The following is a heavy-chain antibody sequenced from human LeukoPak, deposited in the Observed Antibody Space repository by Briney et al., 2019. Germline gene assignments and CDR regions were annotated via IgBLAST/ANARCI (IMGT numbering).Heavy chain of an antibody. Sequence: PGRSLRLSCAASGFTFSSHGMHWVRQAPGKGLEWVAVISYDGSNKYYADSVKGRFTISRDNSKNTLYLQMNSLRAEDTAVYYCAKEGYYYGSGDAFDIWGQGTMVTVSS. D-gene: IGHD3-22*01. CDR2: ISYDGSNK. CDR3: AKEGYYYGSGDAFDI. V-gene: IGHV3-30*18. J-gene: IGHJ3*02. CDR1: GFTFSSHG.